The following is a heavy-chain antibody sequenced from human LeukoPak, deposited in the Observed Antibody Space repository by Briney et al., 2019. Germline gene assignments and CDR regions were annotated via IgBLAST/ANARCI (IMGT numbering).Heavy chain of an antibody. J-gene: IGHJ4*02. CDR1: GGSFSGYY. V-gene: IGHV4-34*01. Sequence: SETLSLTCAVYGGSFSGYYWSWIRQPPGKGLEWIGKTNHSGSTNYNPSLKSRVTISVDTSKNQFSLKLSSVTAADTAVYYCARGPQWLRFSCGFDYWGQGTLVTVSS. D-gene: IGHD5-12*01. CDR3: ARGPQWLRFSCGFDY. CDR2: TNHSGST.